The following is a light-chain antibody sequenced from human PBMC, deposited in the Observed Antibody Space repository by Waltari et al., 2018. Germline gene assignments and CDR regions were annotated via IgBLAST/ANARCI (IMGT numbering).Light chain of an antibody. CDR1: QSISSY. J-gene: IGKJ2*01. V-gene: IGKV1-39*01. CDR3: QQYNSYSYT. CDR2: AAS. Sequence: DIQMTQSPSSLSASVGDRVTITCRESQSISSYLNWYQQKPGKAPKLLIYAASSLQSGVPSRFSGSGSGTDFTLTISSLQPDDFATYYCQQYNSYSYTFGQGTKLEIK.